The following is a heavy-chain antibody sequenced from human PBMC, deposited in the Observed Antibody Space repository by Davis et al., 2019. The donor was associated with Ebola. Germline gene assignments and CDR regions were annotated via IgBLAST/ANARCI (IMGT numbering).Heavy chain of an antibody. D-gene: IGHD2-8*02. J-gene: IGHJ6*02. CDR3: ASLGELVETNGYYYYYGMDV. CDR2: ISSSSSYI. CDR1: GFTFSSYS. V-gene: IGHV3-21*01. Sequence: PGGSLRLSCAASGFTFSSYSMNWVRQAPGKGLEWVSSISSSSSYIYYADSVKGRFTISRDNAKNSLYLQMNSLRDEDTAVYYCASLGELVETNGYYYYYGMDVWGQGTTVTVSS.